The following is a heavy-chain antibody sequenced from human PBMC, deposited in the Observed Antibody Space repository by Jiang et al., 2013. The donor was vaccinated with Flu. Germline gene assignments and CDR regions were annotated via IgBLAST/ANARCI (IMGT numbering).Heavy chain of an antibody. CDR1: GFTFSSYA. D-gene: IGHD4-17*01. CDR2: IYSGGST. J-gene: IGHJ4*02. Sequence: RLSCAASGFTFSSYAMSWVRQAPGKGLEWVSVIYSGGSTYYADSVKGRFTISRDNSKNTLYLQMNSLRAEDTAVYYCAGGDYAPYYFDYWGQGTLVTVSS. CDR3: AGGDYAPYYFDY. V-gene: IGHV3-66*01.